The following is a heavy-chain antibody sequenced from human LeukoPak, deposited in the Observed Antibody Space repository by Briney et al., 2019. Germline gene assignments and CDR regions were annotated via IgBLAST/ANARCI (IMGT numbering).Heavy chain of an antibody. CDR1: GFTFSSYS. V-gene: IGHV3-21*01. J-gene: IGHJ3*02. CDR2: ISGSSSYI. D-gene: IGHD5-24*01. CDR3: AKCRDGYNLDAFDI. Sequence: GGSLRLSCAASGFTFSSYSMNWVRQAPGKGLEWVSSISGSSSYIYYADSVKGRFTISRDNAKNSLYLQMNSLRAEDAAVYYSAKCRDGYNLDAFDIWGQGTMVTVSS.